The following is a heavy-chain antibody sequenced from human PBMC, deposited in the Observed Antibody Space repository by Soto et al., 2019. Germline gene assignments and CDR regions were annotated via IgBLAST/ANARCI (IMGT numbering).Heavy chain of an antibody. D-gene: IGHD1-1*01. Sequence: TSETLSLTCTVSGGSISSYYWSWIRQPPGKGLEWIGYIYYSGSTNYNPSLKSRITISADTSKNQFSLHLTSMTAEDTAVYYCARDGNWRLDYWGQGALVTVSS. CDR2: IYYSGST. V-gene: IGHV4-59*12. CDR1: GGSISSYY. J-gene: IGHJ4*02. CDR3: ARDGNWRLDY.